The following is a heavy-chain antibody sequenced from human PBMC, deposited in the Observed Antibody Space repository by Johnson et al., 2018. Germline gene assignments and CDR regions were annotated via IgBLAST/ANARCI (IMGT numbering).Heavy chain of an antibody. Sequence: VRLVQSGGGLIQPGGSLRLSCAASGFTVNSDFMMWVRQTPGKGLEWFSTIYTAALDGLTYYADPVKGRFTISRDNSKNTLYLQMNNLRAADTALYYCATRGPWGQGALVTVSS. CDR2: IYTAALDGLT. CDR3: ATRGP. J-gene: IGHJ5*02. V-gene: IGHV3-53*01. CDR1: GFTVNSDF.